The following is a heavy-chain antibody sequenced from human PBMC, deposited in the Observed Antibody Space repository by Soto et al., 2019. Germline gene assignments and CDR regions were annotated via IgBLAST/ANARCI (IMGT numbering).Heavy chain of an antibody. CDR2: IYPGDSDT. J-gene: IGHJ6*02. D-gene: IGHD6-6*01. CDR1: GYSFTSYW. CDR3: ARLRYSSSSPNYYYGMDV. Sequence: GESLKISCKGSGYSFTSYWIGWVRQMPGKGLEWMGIIYPGDSDTRYSPSFQGQVTISADKSISTAYLQWSSLKASDTAMYYCARLRYSSSSPNYYYGMDVWGQGTTVTVSS. V-gene: IGHV5-51*01.